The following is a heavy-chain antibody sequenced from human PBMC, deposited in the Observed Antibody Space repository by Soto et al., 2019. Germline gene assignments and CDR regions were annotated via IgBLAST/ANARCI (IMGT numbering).Heavy chain of an antibody. J-gene: IGHJ4*02. D-gene: IGHD2-2*01. CDR3: AKELVVVPAPTKYYFDY. V-gene: IGHV3-23*01. CDR2: ISGSGGST. CDR1: GFTFSSYA. Sequence: EVQLLESGGGLVQPGGSLRLSCAASGFTFSSYAMSWVRQAPGKGLEWVSAISGSGGSTYYADSVKGRFPISRDNSKNTLYLQMNSLRAEDTAVYYCAKELVVVPAPTKYYFDYWGQGTLVTVSS.